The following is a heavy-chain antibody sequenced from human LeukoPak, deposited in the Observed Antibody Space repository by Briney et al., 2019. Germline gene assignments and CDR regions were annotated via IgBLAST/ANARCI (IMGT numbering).Heavy chain of an antibody. Sequence: PSETLSLTCTVSGGSISSSNWWSWVRQPPGKGLEWIGEIYHSGSTNYSPSLKSRVTISVDKSKNQFSLKLSSVTAADTAVYYCASREGLAAAGSPFDYWGQGTLVTVSS. CDR2: IYHSGST. D-gene: IGHD6-13*01. CDR1: GGSISSSNW. CDR3: ASREGLAAAGSPFDY. J-gene: IGHJ4*02. V-gene: IGHV4-4*02.